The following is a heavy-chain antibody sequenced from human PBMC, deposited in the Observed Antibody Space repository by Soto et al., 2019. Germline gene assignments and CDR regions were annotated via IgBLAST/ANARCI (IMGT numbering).Heavy chain of an antibody. CDR1: GGSISSGDYY. J-gene: IGHJ4*02. V-gene: IGHV4-30-4*01. Sequence: SETLSLTCTVSGGSISSGDYYWSWIRQPPGKGLEWIGYIYYSGSTYYNPSLKSRVTISVDTSKNQFSLKLSSVTAADTAAYYCAVYNYYDSSGRSELYYFDYWGQGTLVTVSS. CDR3: AVYNYYDSSGRSELYYFDY. CDR2: IYYSGST. D-gene: IGHD3-22*01.